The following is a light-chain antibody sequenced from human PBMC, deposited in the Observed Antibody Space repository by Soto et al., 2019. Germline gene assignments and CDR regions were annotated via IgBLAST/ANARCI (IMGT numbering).Light chain of an antibody. CDR1: QRVSSN. Sequence: EIVMTQSPATLSVFPGERATLSCRASQRVSSNLAWYQQRPGQAPRLLIYGASTRATGIPDRFSGSGSGTEFTLTISRLDPEDFAVFYCQQYGTSPWKFGQGTKV. CDR3: QQYGTSPWK. CDR2: GAS. J-gene: IGKJ1*01. V-gene: IGKV3-15*01.